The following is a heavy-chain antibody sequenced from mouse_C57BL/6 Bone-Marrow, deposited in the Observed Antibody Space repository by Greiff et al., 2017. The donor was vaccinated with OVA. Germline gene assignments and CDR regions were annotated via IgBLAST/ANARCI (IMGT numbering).Heavy chain of an antibody. V-gene: IGHV5-2*01. Sequence: EVKLVESGGGLVQPGASLKLSCESSEYEFPSHDMSWVRKTPEKSLELVADINSDGGNTYYPDNMESRFTFSIDNTKKTLYLQMSSLMSADSAVYYCARGSSLRGFAYWGQGTLVTVSA. J-gene: IGHJ3*01. CDR3: ARGSSLRGFAY. CDR2: INSDGGNT. CDR1: EYEFPSHD. D-gene: IGHD1-1*01.